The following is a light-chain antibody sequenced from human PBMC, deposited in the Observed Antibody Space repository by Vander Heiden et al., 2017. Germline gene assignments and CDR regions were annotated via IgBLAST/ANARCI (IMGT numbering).Light chain of an antibody. CDR3: QQDNNWALT. CDR1: QSVSSN. CDR2: GAS. J-gene: IGKJ1*01. V-gene: IGKV3-15*01. Sequence: EIVMTQSPATLSVSPGERATLSCRASQSVSSNLAWYQQKPGQAPRLLIYGASTRATGIPARFSGSGSGTEFTLTISSLQSEDFAVYYCQQDNNWALTFGQGTKVEIK.